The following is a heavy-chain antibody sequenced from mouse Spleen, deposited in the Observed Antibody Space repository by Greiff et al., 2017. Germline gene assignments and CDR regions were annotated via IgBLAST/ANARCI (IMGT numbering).Heavy chain of an antibody. V-gene: IGHV5-15*02. CDR1: GFTFSDYG. CDR2: ISNLAYSI. CDR3: ARDRDSYFDY. J-gene: IGHJ2*01. Sequence: EVQLVESGGGLVQPGGSRKLSCAASGFTFSDYGMAWVRQAPGKGPEWVAFISNLAYSIYYTDTVTGRFTISRENAKNTLYLEMSSLRSEDTAMYYCARDRDSYFDYWGQGTTLTVSS.